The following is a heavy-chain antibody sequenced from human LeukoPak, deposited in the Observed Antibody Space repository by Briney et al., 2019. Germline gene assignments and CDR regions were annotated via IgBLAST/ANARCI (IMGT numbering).Heavy chain of an antibody. Sequence: GGSLRLSCAASGFTFSSYDMHWVRQATGKGLEWVSAIGTAGDTYYPGSVKGRFTISRENAKNSLYLQMNSLRAGDTAVYYCARGDYYGSRSYYNTPLTGWGQGTLVTVSS. D-gene: IGHD3-10*01. CDR1: GFTFSSYD. V-gene: IGHV3-13*01. CDR2: IGTAGDT. CDR3: ARGDYYGSRSYYNTPLTG. J-gene: IGHJ4*02.